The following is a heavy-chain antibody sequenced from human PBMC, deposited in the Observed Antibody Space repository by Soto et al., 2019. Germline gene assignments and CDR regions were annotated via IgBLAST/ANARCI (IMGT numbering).Heavy chain of an antibody. D-gene: IGHD3-22*01. CDR2: ISSSSSTI. V-gene: IGHV3-48*02. CDR1: GFTFSSYS. CDR3: ASMYYYDSSGYYPGGYYGMDV. Sequence: RRLSCAASGFTFSSYSMNWARQDPGKGLEWVSYISSSSSTIYYADSVKGRFTISRDNAKNSLYLQMNSLRDEDTAVYYCASMYYYDSSGYYPGGYYGMDVWGQGTTV. J-gene: IGHJ6*02.